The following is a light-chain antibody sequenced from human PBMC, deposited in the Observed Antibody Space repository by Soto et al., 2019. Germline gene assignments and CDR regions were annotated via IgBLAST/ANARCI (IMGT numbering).Light chain of an antibody. V-gene: IGLV1-51*02. CDR2: ENN. Sequence: QSALPQPPSVSAARGQKVTISCSGSSSNIGNNYVSWYQQLPGTAPKLLIYENNKRPSGIPDRFSGSKSGTSATLGITGLQTGDEADYYCRTWDSSLSAAIGTGAKVTVL. CDR3: RTWDSSLSAA. J-gene: IGLJ1*01. CDR1: SSNIGNNY.